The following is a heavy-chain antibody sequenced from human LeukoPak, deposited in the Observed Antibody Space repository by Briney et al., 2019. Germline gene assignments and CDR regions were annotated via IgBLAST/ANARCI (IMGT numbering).Heavy chain of an antibody. CDR3: ATAGYSRSGFDY. CDR2: ISYSGST. Sequence: SETLSLTCTVSGGSISSYYWNWIRQSPTRGLEWIGYISYSGSTNYNPSLKSRVTISLDTSKNQFSLKVRSVTAADSAVYYCATAGYSRSGFDYWGQGTLVTVSS. J-gene: IGHJ4*02. V-gene: IGHV4-59*01. D-gene: IGHD6-13*01. CDR1: GGSISSYY.